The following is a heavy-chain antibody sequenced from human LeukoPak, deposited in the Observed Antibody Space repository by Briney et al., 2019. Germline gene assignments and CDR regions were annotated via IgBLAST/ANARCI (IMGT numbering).Heavy chain of an antibody. J-gene: IGHJ4*02. Sequence: PGGSLRLSCAASGFTFSSYWMHWVRQAPGKGLVWVSRINGDGSTTTYADSVTGRFTISRDNSKNTLYLQMNSLQTEDTAVYYCTTDLPTSESYSNDYWGQGTLVTVSS. CDR1: GFTFSSYW. CDR2: INGDGSTT. D-gene: IGHD1-26*01. CDR3: TTDLPTSESYSNDY. V-gene: IGHV3-74*01.